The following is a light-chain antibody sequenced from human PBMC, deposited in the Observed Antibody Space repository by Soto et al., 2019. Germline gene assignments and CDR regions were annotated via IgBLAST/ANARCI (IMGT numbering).Light chain of an antibody. J-gene: IGKJ1*01. CDR3: QQYNGYPWT. CDR1: QSINNW. Sequence: DIQMTQSPSSLSAVVGDRVTITCRASQSINNWLAWYQQKPGKAPKLLIYDASTLESGVPSMFSGSGSGTEFTLTISSLQPDDFATFYCQQYNGYPWTFGPGTKVDIK. CDR2: DAS. V-gene: IGKV1-5*01.